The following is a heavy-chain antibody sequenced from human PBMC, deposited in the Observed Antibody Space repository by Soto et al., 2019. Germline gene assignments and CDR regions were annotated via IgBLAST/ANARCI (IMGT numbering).Heavy chain of an antibody. J-gene: IGHJ6*02. D-gene: IGHD4-4*01. CDR3: ASAYSNYALIDYYYYGMDV. CDR1: GYTFTSYD. Sequence: QVQLVQSGAEVKKPGASVKVSCKASGYTFTSYDMHCVRQAPGQRLEWMGWINAGNGNTKYSHKFQGRVTITRDTAASTAYMELSSLSSEDTAVYYCASAYSNYALIDYYYYGMDVWGQGTTVTVSS. CDR2: INAGNGNT. V-gene: IGHV1-3*01.